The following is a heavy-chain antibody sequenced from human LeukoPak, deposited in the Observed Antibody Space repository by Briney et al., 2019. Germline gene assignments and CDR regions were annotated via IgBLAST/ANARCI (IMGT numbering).Heavy chain of an antibody. D-gene: IGHD4-17*01. J-gene: IGHJ4*02. CDR2: IHSADSNT. V-gene: IGHV5-51*01. CDR1: GYRFSNYW. Sequence: GESLKISCKGSGYRFSNYWIGWVRQMPGKGLEWTGIIHSADSNTKYSPSFQGQVTISADKSISTAYLQWSGLKASDTAMYYCAGARHGDYRWDYWGQGTLVTVSS. CDR3: AGARHGDYRWDY.